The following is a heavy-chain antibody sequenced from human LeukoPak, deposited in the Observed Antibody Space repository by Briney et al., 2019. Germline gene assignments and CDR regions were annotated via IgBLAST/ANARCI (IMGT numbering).Heavy chain of an antibody. CDR1: GFTFSSYG. CDR2: ISGSGGST. J-gene: IGHJ4*02. Sequence: GGSLRLSCAASGFTFSSYGMSWVRQAPGKGLEWVSAISGSGGSTYHADSVKGRFTISRDNSKNTLYLQMNSLRAEDTAVYYCAALDHGHDYWGQGTLVTVSS. CDR3: AALDHGHDY. V-gene: IGHV3-23*01.